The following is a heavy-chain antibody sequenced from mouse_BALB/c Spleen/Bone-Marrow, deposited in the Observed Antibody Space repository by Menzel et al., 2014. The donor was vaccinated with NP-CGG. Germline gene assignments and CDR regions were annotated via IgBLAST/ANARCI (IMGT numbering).Heavy chain of an antibody. CDR2: IDPANGNT. V-gene: IGHV14-3*02. CDR1: GFNIKDTY. Sequence: EVQLQQSGTELVKPGASVELSCTASGFNIKDTYMHWVKQRPEQGLEWIGRIDPANGNTRYDPKFQGKATIIADTSSNTAYLQLTSLTSEDTAVYYRARAYYYGSSYYVMDYWGQGTSVTVSS. J-gene: IGHJ4*01. CDR3: ARAYYYGSSYYVMDY. D-gene: IGHD1-1*01.